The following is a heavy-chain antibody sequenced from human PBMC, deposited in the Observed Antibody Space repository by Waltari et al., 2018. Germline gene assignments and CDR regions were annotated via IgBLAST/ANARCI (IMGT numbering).Heavy chain of an antibody. Sequence: QVQLQESGTGLVKPSETLSLTCTVSGGSISSYYWSWNRQPPGKGLEWIGYIYYSGSTNYDPSLKSRVTISVDTSKNQFSLKLSSVTAADTAVYYCARDQQWLVGGWFDPWGQGTLVTVSS. CDR1: GGSISSYY. CDR2: IYYSGST. V-gene: IGHV4-59*01. CDR3: ARDQQWLVGGWFDP. J-gene: IGHJ5*02. D-gene: IGHD6-19*01.